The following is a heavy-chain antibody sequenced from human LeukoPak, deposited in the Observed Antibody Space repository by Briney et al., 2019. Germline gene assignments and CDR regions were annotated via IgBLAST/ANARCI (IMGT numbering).Heavy chain of an antibody. J-gene: IGHJ4*02. CDR2: ISGSGGST. CDR3: ARDGYYYDSSGPDY. V-gene: IGHV3-23*01. Sequence: GGSLRLSCAASGFTFSSYAMSWVRQAPGKGLEWVSAISGSGGSTYYADSVKGRFTISRDNSKNTLYLQMNSLRAEDTAVYYCARDGYYYDSSGPDYWGQGTLVTVSS. D-gene: IGHD3-22*01. CDR1: GFTFSSYA.